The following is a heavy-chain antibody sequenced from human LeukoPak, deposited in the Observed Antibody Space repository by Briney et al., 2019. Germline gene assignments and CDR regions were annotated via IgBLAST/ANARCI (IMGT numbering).Heavy chain of an antibody. D-gene: IGHD6-13*01. CDR1: GGSISSTDDY. Sequence: PSETLSLTCTVSGGSISSTDDYWGWIRQPPGKGPEWIGYIYYSGSTNYNPSLKSRVTISVDTSKNQFSLKLSSVTAADTAVYYCARGSYSSSWTNYYYYMDVWGKGTTVTVSS. CDR3: ARGSYSSSWTNYYYYMDV. J-gene: IGHJ6*03. CDR2: IYYSGST. V-gene: IGHV4-61*08.